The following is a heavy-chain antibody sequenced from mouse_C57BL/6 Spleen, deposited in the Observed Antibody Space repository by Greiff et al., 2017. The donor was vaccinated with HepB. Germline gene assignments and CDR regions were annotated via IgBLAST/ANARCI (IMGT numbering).Heavy chain of an antibody. Sequence: QVQLKQSGAELVRPGTSVKVSCKASGYAFTNYLIEWVKQRPGQGLEWIGVINPGSGGTNYNEKFKGKATLTADKSSSTAYMQLSSLTSEDSAVYFCARETTVVATRAMDYWGQGTSVTVSS. D-gene: IGHD1-1*01. CDR3: ARETTVVATRAMDY. J-gene: IGHJ4*01. CDR2: INPGSGGT. CDR1: GYAFTNYL. V-gene: IGHV1-54*01.